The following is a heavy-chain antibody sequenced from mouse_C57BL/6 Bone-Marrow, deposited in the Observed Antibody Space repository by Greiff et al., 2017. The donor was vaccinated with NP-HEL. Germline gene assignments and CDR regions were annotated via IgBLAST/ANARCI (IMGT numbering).Heavy chain of an antibody. V-gene: IGHV1-64*01. CDR1: GYTFTSYW. J-gene: IGHJ4*01. CDR3: ARKGNWSYAMDY. D-gene: IGHD4-1*01. Sequence: VQLQQPGAELVKPGASVKLSCKASGYTFTSYWMHWVKQRPGQGLEWIGMIHPNSGSTNYNEKFKSKATLTVDKSSSTAYMQLSSLTSEDSAVYYCARKGNWSYAMDYWGQGTSVTVSS. CDR2: IHPNSGST.